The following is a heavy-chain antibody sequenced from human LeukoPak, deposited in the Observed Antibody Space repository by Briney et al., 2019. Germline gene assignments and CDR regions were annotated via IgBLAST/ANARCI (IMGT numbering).Heavy chain of an antibody. Sequence: SQTLSLTCTVSGGSISSGGYYWSWIRQHPGKGLEWIAYIYYSGSTYYNPSLKSRVTISLDTSKNQFSLKLSSVTAADTAVYYCARDRARGYSRNWYFDLWGRGTLVTVSS. CDR2: IYYSGST. CDR1: GGSISSGGYY. V-gene: IGHV4-31*03. CDR3: ARDRARGYSRNWYFDL. J-gene: IGHJ2*01. D-gene: IGHD5-18*01.